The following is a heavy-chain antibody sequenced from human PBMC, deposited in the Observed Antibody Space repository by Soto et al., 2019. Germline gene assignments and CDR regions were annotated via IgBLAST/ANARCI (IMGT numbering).Heavy chain of an antibody. CDR1: GGTFSSYA. V-gene: IGHV1-69*06. J-gene: IGHJ6*02. CDR2: TIPIFGTA. CDR3: ARDRTIHSSGVPHVGDYYYYDMDG. D-gene: IGHD6-19*01. Sequence: SVKVSCKASGGTFSSYAISWVRQAPGQGLEWMGGTIPIFGTANYAQKFQGRVTITADKSTSTAYMQLSSLRSEDTAVYYCARDRTIHSSGVPHVGDYYYYDMDGCGQGTTVTVCS.